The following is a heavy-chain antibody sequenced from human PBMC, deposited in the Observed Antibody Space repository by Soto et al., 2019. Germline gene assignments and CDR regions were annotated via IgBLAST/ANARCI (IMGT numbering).Heavy chain of an antibody. J-gene: IGHJ6*02. CDR2: ISAYNGNT. CDR3: ARGHSRAVQYRSLLGYYGMDV. D-gene: IGHD2-2*01. Sequence: VQLVQSGAEVKKPGASVKVSCKASGYTFTSYGISWVRQAPGQGLEWMGWISAYNGNTNYAQKLQGRVTMTTDTSTSTAYMELRSLKSDDTAVYYCARGHSRAVQYRSLLGYYGMDVWGQGTTVTVSS. CDR1: GYTFTSYG. V-gene: IGHV1-18*01.